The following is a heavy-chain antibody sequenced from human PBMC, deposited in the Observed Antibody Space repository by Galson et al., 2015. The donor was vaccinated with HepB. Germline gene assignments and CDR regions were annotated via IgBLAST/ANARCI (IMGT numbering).Heavy chain of an antibody. CDR3: ARGSWERWELPDY. V-gene: IGHV3-20*04. J-gene: IGHJ4*01. CDR2: INWNGSR. Sequence: SLRLSCAASGFSFDGYGMTWVRQAPGKGLEWVSGINWNGSRGYADSVKGRFTISRDNAKNSLYLQMNSLRAEDTAVYYCARGSWERWELPDYWGQGTLVTVSS. CDR1: GFSFDGYG. D-gene: IGHD1-26*01.